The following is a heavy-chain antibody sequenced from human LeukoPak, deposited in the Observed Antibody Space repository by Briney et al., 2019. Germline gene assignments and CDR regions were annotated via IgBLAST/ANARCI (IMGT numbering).Heavy chain of an antibody. CDR2: IYYSGST. V-gene: IGHV4-30-4*01. D-gene: IGHD3-9*01. CDR3: ARSSYDILTGYFDY. CDR1: GGSISSYY. J-gene: IGHJ4*02. Sequence: SETLSLTCTVSGGSISSYYWSWIRQPPGKGLEWIGYIYYSGSTYYNPSLKSRVTISVDTSKNQFSLKLSSVTAADTAVYYCARSSYDILTGYFDYWGQGTLVTVSS.